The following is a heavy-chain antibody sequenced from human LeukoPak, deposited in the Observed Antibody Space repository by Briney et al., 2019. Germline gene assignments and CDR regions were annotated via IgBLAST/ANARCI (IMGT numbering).Heavy chain of an antibody. J-gene: IGHJ5*02. CDR2: ISSSSSYI. CDR1: GFTFSSYS. V-gene: IGHV3-21*01. D-gene: IGHD3-10*01. CDR3: ARVRGSSNWFDP. Sequence: GGSLRLSCAASGFTFSSYSMNWVRQAPGKGLEWVSSISSSSSYIYYADSVKGRFTISRDNAKNSLYLQMNSLRAEDTAVYYCARVRGSSNWFDPWGQGTLVTVSS.